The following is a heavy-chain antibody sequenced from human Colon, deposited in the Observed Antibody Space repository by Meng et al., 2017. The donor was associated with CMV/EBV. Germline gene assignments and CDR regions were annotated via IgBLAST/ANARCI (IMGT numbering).Heavy chain of an antibody. J-gene: IGHJ4*02. D-gene: IGHD5-12*01. CDR2: IYHSGTT. CDR3: ARADPSVAMYYFDY. Sequence: SETLSLTCTVSGDSITSSFWSWIRQHPGKGLEWIGYIYHSGTTNYNPSLKSRVTMSLDTSQNQFSLRLTSVTAADTATYYCARADPSVAMYYFDYWGPGTLVTVSS. CDR1: GDSITSSF. V-gene: IGHV4-59*01.